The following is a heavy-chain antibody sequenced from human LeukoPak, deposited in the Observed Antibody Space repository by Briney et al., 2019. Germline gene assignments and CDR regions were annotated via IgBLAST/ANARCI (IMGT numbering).Heavy chain of an antibody. V-gene: IGHV3-23*01. CDR3: AKDPSFWSGYAYTFDY. CDR1: GFTSSSHA. CDR2: ISGSGGST. Sequence: GGSLRLSCAASGFTSSSHAMSWVRQAPGKGLEWVSAISGSGGSTYYADSVKGRFTISRDNSKNTLYLQMNSLRAEDTAVYYCAKDPSFWSGYAYTFDYWGQGTLVTVSS. J-gene: IGHJ4*02. D-gene: IGHD3-3*01.